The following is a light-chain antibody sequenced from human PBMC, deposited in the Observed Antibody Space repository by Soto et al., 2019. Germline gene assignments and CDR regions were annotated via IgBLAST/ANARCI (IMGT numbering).Light chain of an antibody. Sequence: DIVMTQSPDSLAVSLGERATINCKSSQNVLYSSNNKSYLAWYQQKPGQPPKLLIFWASTRESGVPDRFSGSGSGTDFTLTISSLQAEDAAVYYCQQYYSVPWTFGQGTKVEIK. J-gene: IGKJ1*01. CDR3: QQYYSVPWT. CDR1: QNVLYSSNNKSY. CDR2: WAS. V-gene: IGKV4-1*01.